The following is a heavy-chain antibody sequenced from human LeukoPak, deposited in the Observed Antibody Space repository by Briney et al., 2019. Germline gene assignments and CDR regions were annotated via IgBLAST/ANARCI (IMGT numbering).Heavy chain of an antibody. Sequence: SETLSLTCSVSGYSISSAYYWGWIRQPPGKGLEWIGTMYHSGSTNYNPSLKSRVTISVDTSKNHFSLKLSSVTAADTAVYYCARLVPNYYDSSGYYWFYMDVWGKGTTVTISS. CDR1: GYSISSAYY. CDR2: MYHSGST. CDR3: ARLVPNYYDSSGYYWFYMDV. J-gene: IGHJ6*03. V-gene: IGHV4-38-2*02. D-gene: IGHD3-22*01.